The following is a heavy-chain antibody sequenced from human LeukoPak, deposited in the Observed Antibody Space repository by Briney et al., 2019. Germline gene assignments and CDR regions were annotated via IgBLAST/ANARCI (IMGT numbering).Heavy chain of an antibody. CDR1: GGSFSGYY. CDR3: ARVSMVTSMYFDY. J-gene: IGHJ4*02. V-gene: IGHV4-34*01. CDR2: INHSGST. D-gene: IGHD5-18*01. Sequence: PSETLSLTCAVYGGSFSGYYWSWIRQPPGKGLEWIGEINHSGSTNYNPSLKSRVTISVDTSKNQFSLKLSSVTAADTAVYYCARVSMVTSMYFDYWGREPWSPSPQ.